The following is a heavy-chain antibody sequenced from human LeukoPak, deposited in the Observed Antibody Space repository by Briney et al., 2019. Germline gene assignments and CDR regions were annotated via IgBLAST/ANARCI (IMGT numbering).Heavy chain of an antibody. CDR3: ARAHPQRSSGYGAFEI. Sequence: SETLSLTCTVSGGSISSYYWSWIRQPAGKGLEWIGRIYTSGSTNYNPSLKSRVTISVDTSKNQFSLKLSSVTAADTAVYYCARAHPQRSSGYGAFEIWGQGTMVTVSS. V-gene: IGHV4-4*07. D-gene: IGHD3-3*01. J-gene: IGHJ3*02. CDR1: GGSISSYY. CDR2: IYTSGST.